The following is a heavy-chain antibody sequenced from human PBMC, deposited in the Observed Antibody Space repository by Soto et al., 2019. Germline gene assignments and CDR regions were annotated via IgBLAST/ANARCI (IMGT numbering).Heavy chain of an antibody. CDR3: ASYPYCSSTGCRWYFQH. CDR1: GGTFSSYT. D-gene: IGHD2-2*01. Sequence: SVKVSCKASGGTFSSYTISWVRQAPGQGLEWMGRIIPILGIANYAQKFQGRVTITADKSTSTAYMELSSLRSEDTAVYYCASYPYCSSTGCRWYFQHWGQGTLVTVSS. V-gene: IGHV1-69*02. J-gene: IGHJ1*01. CDR2: IIPILGIA.